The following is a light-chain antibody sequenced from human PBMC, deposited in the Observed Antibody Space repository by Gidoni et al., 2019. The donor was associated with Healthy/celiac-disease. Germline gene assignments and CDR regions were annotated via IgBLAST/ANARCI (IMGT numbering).Light chain of an antibody. V-gene: IGLV2-14*01. Sequence: QSALTQPASVSGSPGPSITISCTGTSSDVGGYNYVSWYQQHPGKAPKLMIYDVSKRPSGVSNRFSGSKSGNTASLTISGLQAEDEADYYCSSYTSSSIVVFGGGTKLTVL. CDR1: SSDVGGYNY. J-gene: IGLJ2*01. CDR3: SSYTSSSIVV. CDR2: DVS.